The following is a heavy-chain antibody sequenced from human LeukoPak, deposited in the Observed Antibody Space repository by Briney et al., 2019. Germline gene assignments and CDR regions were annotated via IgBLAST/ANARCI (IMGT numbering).Heavy chain of an antibody. CDR3: AKDNSGSYSPSKFDY. J-gene: IGHJ4*02. V-gene: IGHV3-23*01. D-gene: IGHD3-10*01. Sequence: GGSLRLSCAASGFTFSSYAMSWVRQAPGKGLEWVSGISGSGGSTYYADSAKGRFTIFRDNSESTLYLQMDSLRAEDTAVYYCAKDNSGSYSPSKFDYWGQGTLVTVSS. CDR1: GFTFSSYA. CDR2: ISGSGGST.